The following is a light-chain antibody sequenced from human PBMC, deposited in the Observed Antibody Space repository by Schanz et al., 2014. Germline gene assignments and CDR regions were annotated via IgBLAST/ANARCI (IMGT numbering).Light chain of an antibody. Sequence: QSALTQPASVSGSPGQSITISCTGTSSDVGGYNYVSWYQQHPGKAPKLMIYDVSNRPSGVSSRFSGSKSGNTASMTISGLQAEDEADYYCSSYGGSHNYVFGTGTKLTVL. V-gene: IGLV2-14*01. CDR3: SSYGGSHNYV. CDR2: DVS. CDR1: SSDVGGYNY. J-gene: IGLJ1*01.